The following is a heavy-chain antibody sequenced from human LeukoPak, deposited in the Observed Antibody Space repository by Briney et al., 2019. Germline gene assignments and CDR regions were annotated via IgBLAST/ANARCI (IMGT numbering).Heavy chain of an antibody. Sequence: SETLSLTCAVYGGSFSGYYWSWIRQPPGKGLEWIGEINHSGSTNYNPSLKSRVTISVDTSKNQFSLKLSSVPAADTAVYYCARGLMTSSYYFDYWGQGTLVTVSS. CDR3: ARGLMTSSYYFDY. CDR2: INHSGST. V-gene: IGHV4-34*01. CDR1: GGSFSGYY. D-gene: IGHD2-21*02. J-gene: IGHJ4*02.